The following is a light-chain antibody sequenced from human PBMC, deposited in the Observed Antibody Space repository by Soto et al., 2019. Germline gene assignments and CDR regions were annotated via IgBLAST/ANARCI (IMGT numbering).Light chain of an antibody. J-gene: IGKJ1*01. V-gene: IGKV3-20*01. CDR1: QSVSSSY. CDR2: GAS. CDR3: QQYGSSPRT. Sequence: EIVLTQSPGTLSLSPGERATLSCRASQSVSSSYLAWYQQKPGQAPRLLIYGASSRATGISDRFSRSGSGTDFTLTISRLEPEDFAVYYCQQYGSSPRTFGQGTKVEIK.